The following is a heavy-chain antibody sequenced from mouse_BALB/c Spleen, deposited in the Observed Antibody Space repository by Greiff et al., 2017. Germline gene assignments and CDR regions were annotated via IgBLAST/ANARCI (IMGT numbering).Heavy chain of an antibody. Sequence: EVKLVESGGGLVKPGGSLKLSCAASGFTFSSYAMPWVRQSPEKRLEWVAEISSGGSYTYYPDTVTGRFTISRDNAKNTLYLEMSSLRSEDTAMYYCARRSYYGSSSSYAMDYWGQGTSVTVSS. CDR3: ARRSYYGSSSSYAMDY. J-gene: IGHJ4*01. CDR2: ISSGGSYT. V-gene: IGHV5-9-4*01. D-gene: IGHD1-1*01. CDR1: GFTFSSYA.